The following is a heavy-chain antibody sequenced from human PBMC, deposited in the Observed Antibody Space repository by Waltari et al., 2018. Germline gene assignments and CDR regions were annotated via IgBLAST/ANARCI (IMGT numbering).Heavy chain of an antibody. Sequence: EVQLVESRGGLVQPGGSLRLSCTASGFDFSNYWMAWVRQAPGKGLEWVASIRDNGRETYYMDSVRGRFTISRDNAKNSLDLQMDSLRVEDTAVYYCTGVDTYWGQGTLVTVSS. CDR1: GFDFSNYW. CDR2: IRDNGRET. V-gene: IGHV3-7*01. CDR3: TGVDTY. J-gene: IGHJ4*02. D-gene: IGHD5-18*01.